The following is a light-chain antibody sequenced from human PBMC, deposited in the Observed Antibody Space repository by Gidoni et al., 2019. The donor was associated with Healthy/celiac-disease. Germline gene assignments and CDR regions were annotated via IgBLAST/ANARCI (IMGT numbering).Light chain of an antibody. CDR2: DAS. V-gene: IGKV3-11*01. J-gene: IGKJ3*01. CDR3: QQRSNWRFT. CDR1: QSVSSN. Sequence: EIVLTQSPATLSLSPGERATLSCRASQSVSSNLAWYQQKPGQAPRLLIYDASNRATGIPARFSGSGSGTDFTLTISSLEPEDSAVYYCQQRSNWRFTFXPXTKVDIK.